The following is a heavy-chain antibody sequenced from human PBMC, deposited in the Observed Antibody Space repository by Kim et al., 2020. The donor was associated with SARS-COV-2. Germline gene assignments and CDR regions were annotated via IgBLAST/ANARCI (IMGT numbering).Heavy chain of an antibody. Sequence: SVKVSCKASGGTFSSYAISWVRQAPGQGLEWMGRIIPILGIANYAQKFQGRVTITADKSTSTAYMELSSLRSEDTAVYYCARGFNDYGDGTEFDYWGQGTLVTVSS. V-gene: IGHV1-69*04. CDR2: IIPILGIA. D-gene: IGHD4-17*01. CDR1: GGTFSSYA. J-gene: IGHJ4*02. CDR3: ARGFNDYGDGTEFDY.